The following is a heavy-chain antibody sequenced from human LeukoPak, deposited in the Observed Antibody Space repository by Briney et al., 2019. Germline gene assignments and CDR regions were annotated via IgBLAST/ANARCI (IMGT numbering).Heavy chain of an antibody. D-gene: IGHD4-23*01. V-gene: IGHV4-30-4*01. Sequence: SETLSLTCTVSGGSISSGDYYWSWIRQPPGKGLEWIGYIYYSGSTYYNPSLKSRVTISVDTSKNQFSLKLSSVTAADTAVYYCASYGGSTHDAFDIWAKGQWSPSLQ. J-gene: IGHJ3*02. CDR1: GGSISSGDYY. CDR3: ASYGGSTHDAFDI. CDR2: IYYSGST.